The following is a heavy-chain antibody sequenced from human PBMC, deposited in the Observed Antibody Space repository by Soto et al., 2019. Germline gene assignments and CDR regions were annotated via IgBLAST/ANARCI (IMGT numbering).Heavy chain of an antibody. Sequence: EVQLVESGGGLLQPGRSLRLSCTTSGFTFGDYAMSWFRQAPGKGLELVGFVRSKSNGGTTEYAASVKGRFTISRDDSXXXXXXXXXXXXXXXXXXXXXXMDTXXXXXYFDHWGQGTLVIVSS. V-gene: IGHV3-49*03. CDR2: VRSKSNGGTT. D-gene: IGHD5-18*01. CDR1: GFTFGDYA. J-gene: IGHJ4*02. CDR3: XMDTXXXXXYFDH.